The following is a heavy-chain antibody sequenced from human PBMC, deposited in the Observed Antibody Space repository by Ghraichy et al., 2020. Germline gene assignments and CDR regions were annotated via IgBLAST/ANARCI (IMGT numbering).Heavy chain of an antibody. D-gene: IGHD6-13*01. Sequence: GESLNISCAASGFTFSSYWMSWVRQAPGKGLEWVANIKQDGSEKNYVDSVKGRFTISRDNAKNSLYLQMNSLRAEDTAVYYCARDHRAAKLVRSRFYYYGMDVWGQGTTVTVSS. CDR3: ARDHRAAKLVRSRFYYYGMDV. CDR2: IKQDGSEK. V-gene: IGHV3-7*01. J-gene: IGHJ6*02. CDR1: GFTFSSYW.